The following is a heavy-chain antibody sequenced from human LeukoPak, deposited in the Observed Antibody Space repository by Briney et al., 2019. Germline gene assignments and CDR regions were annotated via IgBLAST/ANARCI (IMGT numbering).Heavy chain of an antibody. CDR3: AQDLGQNYYIYYGMDV. V-gene: IGHV3-30*04. CDR2: ISKDGRKN. CDR1: GFSFSTSG. D-gene: IGHD3-10*01. Sequence: GGSLRLSCEASGFSFSTSGVHWVRQAPGKGLEWMAVISKDGRKNHYADSVKGRFTISRDNSKNTLYLQMNSLRADDTAVYYCAQDLGQNYYIYYGMDVWGQGTTVTVSS. J-gene: IGHJ6*02.